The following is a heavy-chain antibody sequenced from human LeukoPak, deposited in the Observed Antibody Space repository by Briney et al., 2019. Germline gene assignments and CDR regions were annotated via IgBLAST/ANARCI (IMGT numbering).Heavy chain of an antibody. V-gene: IGHV3-23*01. Sequence: PGGSLRLSCAASGFTFSSYAMSWVRQAPGKGLEWVSAISGSVGSTYYADSVKGRFTISRGNSKNTLYLQMSSLRAEDTAVYYCAKGRTGFSYGYGVDYWGQGTLVTVSS. D-gene: IGHD5-18*01. CDR1: GFTFSSYA. CDR3: AKGRTGFSYGYGVDY. J-gene: IGHJ4*02. CDR2: ISGSVGST.